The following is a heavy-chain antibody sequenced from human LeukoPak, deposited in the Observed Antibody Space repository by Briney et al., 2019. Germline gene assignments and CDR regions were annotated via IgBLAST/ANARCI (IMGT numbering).Heavy chain of an antibody. D-gene: IGHD3-3*01. CDR2: IIPIFGTA. Sequence: SVKVSCKASGGTFSSYAISWVRQAPGQGLEWMGGIIPIFGTANYAQKFQGRVTITADESTSTAYMGLSSLRSEDTAVYYCARESFRDFWSGYYPGGDYYYGMDVWGQGTTVTVSS. CDR3: ARESFRDFWSGYYPGGDYYYGMDV. J-gene: IGHJ6*02. V-gene: IGHV1-69*13. CDR1: GGTFSSYA.